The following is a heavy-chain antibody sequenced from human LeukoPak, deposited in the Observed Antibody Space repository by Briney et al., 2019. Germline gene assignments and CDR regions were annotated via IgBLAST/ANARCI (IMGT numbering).Heavy chain of an antibody. V-gene: IGHV4-30-2*01. D-gene: IGHD1-7*01. CDR1: GGSISSGGYS. CDR2: IYHSGST. CDR3: ASSITGTTRASIWFDP. J-gene: IGHJ5*02. Sequence: SETLSLTCAVSGGSISSGGYSWSWIRQPPGKGLEWIGYIYHSGSTYYNPSLKSRVTISVDRSKNQFSLKLSSVTAADTAVHYCASSITGTTRASIWFDPWGQGTLVTVSS.